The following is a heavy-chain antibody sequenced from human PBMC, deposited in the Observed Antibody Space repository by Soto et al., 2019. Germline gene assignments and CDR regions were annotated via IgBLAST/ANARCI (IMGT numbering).Heavy chain of an antibody. Sequence: SETLSLTCTVSGGSISSGGYCWSWIRQHPGKGLEWIGYIYYSGSTYYNPSLKSRVTISVDTSKNQFSLYLQMNSLRAEDTAVYYCARGRLISLYYFDYWGQGTLVTVSS. D-gene: IGHD2-15*01. CDR2: IYYSGST. CDR1: GGSISSGGYC. J-gene: IGHJ4*02. CDR3: ARGRLISLYYFDY. V-gene: IGHV4-31*03.